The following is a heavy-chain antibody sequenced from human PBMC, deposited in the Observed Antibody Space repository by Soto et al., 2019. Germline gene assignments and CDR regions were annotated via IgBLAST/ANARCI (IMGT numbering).Heavy chain of an antibody. D-gene: IGHD6-13*01. CDR3: ARDQVGYSSSWYGYNWFDP. CDR1: GFTFSSYA. J-gene: IGHJ5*02. Sequence: GGSLRLSCAASGFTFSSYAMHWVRQAPGKGLEWVAVISYDGSNKYYADSVKGRFTISRDNSKNTLYLQMNSLRAEDTAVYYCARDQVGYSSSWYGYNWFDPWGQGTLVTVSS. CDR2: ISYDGSNK. V-gene: IGHV3-30-3*01.